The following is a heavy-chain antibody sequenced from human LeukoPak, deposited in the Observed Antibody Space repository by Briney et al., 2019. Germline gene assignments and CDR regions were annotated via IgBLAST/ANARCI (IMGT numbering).Heavy chain of an antibody. Sequence: ASVKVSCKASGGTFSSYAISWVRQAPGQGLEWMGGIIPIFGTANYAQKFQGRVTITTDESTSTAYMELSSLRSEDTAVYYCARARANELNSYYFDYWGQGTLVTVSS. D-gene: IGHD1-1*01. V-gene: IGHV1-69*05. CDR2: IIPIFGTA. J-gene: IGHJ4*02. CDR3: ARARANELNSYYFDY. CDR1: GGTFSSYA.